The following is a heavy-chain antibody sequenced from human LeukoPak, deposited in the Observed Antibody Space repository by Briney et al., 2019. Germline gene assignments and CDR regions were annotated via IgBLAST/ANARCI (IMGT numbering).Heavy chain of an antibody. D-gene: IGHD6-19*01. J-gene: IGHJ4*02. V-gene: IGHV3-23*01. CDR1: GFIFSNYA. CDR3: VKGPRPDITVAHTVEN. Sequence: GGSLRLSCAASGFIFSNYAMSWVRQVPGRGLEWVSTISSRGDSTYVADSVKGRFTISRDNSKNSLYLQMNTVRAEDTAVYYCVKGPRPDITVAHTVENWGQGTLVTVSS. CDR2: ISSRGDST.